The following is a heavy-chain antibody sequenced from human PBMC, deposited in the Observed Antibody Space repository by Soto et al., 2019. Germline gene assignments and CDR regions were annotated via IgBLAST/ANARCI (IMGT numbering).Heavy chain of an antibody. V-gene: IGHV4-34*02. CDR1: GGSFSDYY. CDR3: VRGRAFMSRVACDI. J-gene: IGHJ3*02. D-gene: IGHD1-26*01. Sequence: QVQLQQRGAGLLKPSETLSLTCAVLGGSFSDYYWTWIRQPPGKGLEWIGEINHSGSTSYNPSLKSRLTLSVDTSTKEFSLNLSSVTAADTAAYHCVRGRAFMSRVACDIWGQGTMVTVSS. CDR2: INHSGST.